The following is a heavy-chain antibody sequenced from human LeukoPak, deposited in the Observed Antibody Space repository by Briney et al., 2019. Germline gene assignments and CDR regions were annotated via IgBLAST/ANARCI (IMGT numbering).Heavy chain of an antibody. CDR2: ISYDGSNK. D-gene: IGHD2-21*02. Sequence: PGGSLRLSCTASGFTFSSYAMHWVRQAPGKGLEWVAVISYDGSNKYYADSVKGRFTISRDNSKNTLYLQMNSLRAEDTAVYYCARGPNCGGDCYYFDYWGQGTLVTVSS. CDR1: GFTFSSYA. V-gene: IGHV3-30*01. CDR3: ARGPNCGGDCYYFDY. J-gene: IGHJ4*02.